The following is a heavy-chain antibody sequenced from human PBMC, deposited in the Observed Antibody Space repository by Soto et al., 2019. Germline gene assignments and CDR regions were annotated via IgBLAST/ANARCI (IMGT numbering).Heavy chain of an antibody. Sequence: SETLSLTCTVSGGSISSYYWSWIRQPAGKGLEWIGRIYTSGSTNYNPSLKSRVTMSVDTSKNQFSLKLSSVTAADTAVYYCAREHSGWKYYYYGMDVWGQGTTVTVSS. V-gene: IGHV4-4*07. CDR2: IYTSGST. CDR3: AREHSGWKYYYYGMDV. D-gene: IGHD6-19*01. CDR1: GGSISSYY. J-gene: IGHJ6*02.